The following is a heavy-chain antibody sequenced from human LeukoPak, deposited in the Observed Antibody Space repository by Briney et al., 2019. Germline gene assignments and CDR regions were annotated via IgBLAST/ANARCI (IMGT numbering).Heavy chain of an antibody. CDR2: IYYSGST. D-gene: IGHD4-17*01. Sequence: SETLSLTCTVSGGSISSSSYYWGWIRQPPGKGLEWIGSIYYSGSTYYNPSLKSRVTISVDTSKNQFSLKLSSVTAADTAVYYCARGQGVTVTGWTHYYGMDVWGQGTTVTVSS. J-gene: IGHJ6*02. CDR3: ARGQGVTVTGWTHYYGMDV. CDR1: GGSISSSSYY. V-gene: IGHV4-39*07.